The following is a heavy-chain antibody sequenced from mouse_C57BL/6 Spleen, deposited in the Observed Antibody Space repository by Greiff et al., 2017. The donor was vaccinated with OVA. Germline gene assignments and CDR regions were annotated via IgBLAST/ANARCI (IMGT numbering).Heavy chain of an antibody. J-gene: IGHJ2*01. V-gene: IGHV5-4*01. CDR3: ARDPSWVYFDY. D-gene: IGHD4-1*01. Sequence: EVQRVESGGGLVKPGGSLKLSCAASGFTFSSYAMSWVRQTPEKRLEWVATISDGGSYTYYPDNVKGRFTISRDNAKNNLYLQMSHLKSEDTAMYYCARDPSWVYFDYWGQGTTLTVSS. CDR1: GFTFSSYA. CDR2: ISDGGSYT.